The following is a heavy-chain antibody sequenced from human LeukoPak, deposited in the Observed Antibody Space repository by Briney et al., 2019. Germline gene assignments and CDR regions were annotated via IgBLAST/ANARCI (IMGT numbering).Heavy chain of an antibody. CDR3: ARDRNRGWGGYYPDY. Sequence: ASVKVSCKASGYTFTGYYMHWVRQAPGQGLEWMGWINPNSGGTNYAQKFQGRVTMTRHTSISTAYMELSRLRSDDTAVYYCARDRNRGWGGYYPDYWGQGTLVTVSS. J-gene: IGHJ4*02. D-gene: IGHD3-10*01. CDR1: GYTFTGYY. CDR2: INPNSGGT. V-gene: IGHV1-2*02.